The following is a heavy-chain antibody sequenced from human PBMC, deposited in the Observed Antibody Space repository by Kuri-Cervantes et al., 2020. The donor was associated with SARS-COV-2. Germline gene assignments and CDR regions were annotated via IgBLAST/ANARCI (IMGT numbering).Heavy chain of an antibody. CDR3: ARQTRITMIVVVIGPGAFDI. Sequence: LRLSCTVSGGSISSGSYYWSWIRQPAGKGLEWIGRIYTSGSTNYNPSLKSRVTISVDTSKNQFSLKLSSVTAADTAVYYCARQTRITMIVVVIGPGAFDIWGQGTMVTVSS. CDR1: GGSISSGSYY. D-gene: IGHD3-22*01. J-gene: IGHJ3*02. CDR2: IYTSGST. V-gene: IGHV4-61*02.